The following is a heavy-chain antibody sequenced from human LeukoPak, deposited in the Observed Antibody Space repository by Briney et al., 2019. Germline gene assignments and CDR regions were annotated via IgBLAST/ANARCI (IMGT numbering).Heavy chain of an antibody. V-gene: IGHV3-48*01. CDR1: GFTFSTYS. CDR3: TSLSNTDKDDY. J-gene: IGHJ4*02. Sequence: GGSLRLSCAASGFTFSTYSMNWVRQAPGKGLEWVSYISSGSGTVYYADSVKGRFTISRDNAKNSLYLQMNSLRAEDTAVYYCTSLSNTDKDDYWGQGTLVTVSS. D-gene: IGHD1/OR15-1a*01. CDR2: ISSGSGTV.